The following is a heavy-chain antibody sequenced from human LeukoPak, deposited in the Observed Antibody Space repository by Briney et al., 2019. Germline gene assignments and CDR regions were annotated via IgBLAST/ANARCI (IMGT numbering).Heavy chain of an antibody. D-gene: IGHD3-9*01. CDR1: GFTSSNAW. CDR2: MSGSDGST. CDR3: AKDLHLRYFDWLPGDSFDV. Sequence: GGSLRLSCAASGFTSSNAWMSGVRQAPGKGLEWASSMSGSDGSTYYVDSVKGRFTISRDNSKNTLYLQMNSLRAEDTAVYYCAKDLHLRYFDWLPGDSFDVWGQGTMVTVSS. V-gene: IGHV3-23*01. J-gene: IGHJ3*01.